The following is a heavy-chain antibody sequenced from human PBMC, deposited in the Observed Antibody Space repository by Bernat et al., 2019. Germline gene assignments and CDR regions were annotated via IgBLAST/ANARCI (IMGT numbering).Heavy chain of an antibody. V-gene: IGHV4-31*03. J-gene: IGHJ4*02. CDR3: AREAGRYESSGYYRHRRDY. CDR1: GGSISSGGYY. CDR2: IYYSGST. D-gene: IGHD3-22*01. Sequence: QVQLQESGPGLVKPSQTLSLTCTVSGGSISSGGYYWSWIRQHPGKGLEWIGYIYYSGSTYYNPSLKSRVTISVDTAKNQFSLKLSSVTTADTAVYYCAREAGRYESSGYYRHRRDYWGQGTLVTGSS.